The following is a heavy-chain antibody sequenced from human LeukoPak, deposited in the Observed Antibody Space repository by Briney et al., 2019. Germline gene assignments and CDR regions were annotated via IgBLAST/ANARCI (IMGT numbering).Heavy chain of an antibody. CDR3: ARGPLGGESFDI. CDR1: GGSLSNHY. D-gene: IGHD3-16*01. CDR2: IFHTGST. V-gene: IGHV4-4*07. Sequence: SETLSLTCTVSGGSLSNHYWNWIRHPAGTGLEYIGRIFHTGSTNYNPSLKSRVTMSVDTSSNHFSLNLTSVTAADTAVYYCARGPLGGESFDIWGQGTMVTVSS. J-gene: IGHJ3*02.